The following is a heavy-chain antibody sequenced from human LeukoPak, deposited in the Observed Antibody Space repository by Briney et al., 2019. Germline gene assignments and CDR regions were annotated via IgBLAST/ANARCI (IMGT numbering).Heavy chain of an antibody. V-gene: IGHV4-59*01. CDR1: GGSISSYY. D-gene: IGHD2-15*01. Sequence: KPSETLSLTCTVSGGSISSYYWSWIRQPPGKGREWIGYIYYSGSTNYNPSLKSRVTISVDTSKNQFSLKLSSVTAADTAVYYCARGGYCSGGSCRGRRWFDPWGQGTLVTVSS. CDR2: IYYSGST. J-gene: IGHJ5*02. CDR3: ARGGYCSGGSCRGRRWFDP.